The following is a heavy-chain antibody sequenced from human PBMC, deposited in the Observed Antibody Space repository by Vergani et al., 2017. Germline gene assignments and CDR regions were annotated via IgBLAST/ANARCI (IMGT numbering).Heavy chain of an antibody. CDR1: GYTFTSYY. D-gene: IGHD2-2*01. CDR3: ARDSRYCSSTSCYGGRDWFDP. V-gene: IGHV1-46*01. CDR2: INPSGGST. J-gene: IGHJ5*02. Sequence: QVQLVQSGAEVKKPGASVKVSCKASGYTFTSYYMHWVRQAPGQGLAWMGIINPSGGSTSYAQKFQGRVTMTRDTSTSTVYMELSSLRSEDTAVYYCARDSRYCSSTSCYGGRDWFDPWGQGTLVTVSS.